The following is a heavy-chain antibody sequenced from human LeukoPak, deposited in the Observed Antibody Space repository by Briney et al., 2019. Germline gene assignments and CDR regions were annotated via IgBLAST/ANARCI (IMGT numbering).Heavy chain of an antibody. CDR2: ISGSGVTT. Sequence: GRSLRLSCVASGFTFSSYAMAWVHQAPGKGLEWVSAISGSGVTTHNAGSVKGRFSISRDNSKNTLYLQMNSLRAEDTALYYCAKKVVVGATSPYSDFQDWGQGTLVTVSS. V-gene: IGHV3-23*01. D-gene: IGHD1-26*01. CDR1: GFTFSSYA. CDR3: AKKVVVGATSPYSDFQD. J-gene: IGHJ1*01.